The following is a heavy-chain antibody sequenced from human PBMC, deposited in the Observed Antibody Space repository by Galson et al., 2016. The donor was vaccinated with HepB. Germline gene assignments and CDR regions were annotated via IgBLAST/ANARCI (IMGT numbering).Heavy chain of an antibody. Sequence: SLRLSCAASGFTFNNYGMSWVRQAPGKGLEWVSSISGSGGRTYYGGSARGRFTISRDNSKNTLFLQVRSLRAEDTAVYFCATERPCGADCYTYFDSWGHGTLVTVSS. J-gene: IGHJ4*01. V-gene: IGHV3-23*01. D-gene: IGHD2-21*02. CDR3: ATERPCGADCYTYFDS. CDR1: GFTFNNYG. CDR2: ISGSGGRT.